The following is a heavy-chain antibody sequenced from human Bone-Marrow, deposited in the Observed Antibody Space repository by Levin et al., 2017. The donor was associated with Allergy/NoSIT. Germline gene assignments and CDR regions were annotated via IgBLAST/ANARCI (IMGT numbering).Heavy chain of an antibody. V-gene: IGHV4-39*01. J-gene: IGHJ6*02. D-gene: IGHD6-19*01. CDR2: IYYSGST. CDR1: GGSISSSSYY. Sequence: SETLSLTCTVSGGSISSSSYYWGWIRQPPGTGLEWIGSIYYSGSTYYNPSLKSRVTISVDTSKNQFSLKLSSVTAADTAVYYCARRKGWNYGMDVWGQGTTVTVSS. CDR3: ARRKGWNYGMDV.